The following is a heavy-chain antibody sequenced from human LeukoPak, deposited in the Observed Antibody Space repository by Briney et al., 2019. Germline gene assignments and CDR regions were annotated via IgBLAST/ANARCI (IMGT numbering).Heavy chain of an antibody. CDR3: ARDSAEWELLLYYFDY. Sequence: GRSLRLSYAASGFTFSSYGMHWVRQAPDKGLEWVAVIWYDGSNKYYADSVKGRFTISRDNSKNTLYLQMNSLRAEDTAVYYCARDSAEWELLLYYFDYWGQGTLVTVSS. J-gene: IGHJ4*02. CDR1: GFTFSSYG. D-gene: IGHD1-26*01. CDR2: IWYDGSNK. V-gene: IGHV3-33*01.